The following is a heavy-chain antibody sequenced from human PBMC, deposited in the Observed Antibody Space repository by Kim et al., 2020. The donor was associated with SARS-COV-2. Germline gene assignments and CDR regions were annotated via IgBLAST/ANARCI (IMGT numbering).Heavy chain of an antibody. CDR2: IRGSGGST. Sequence: GGSLRLSCAASGFTFSSYAMSWVRQAPGKGLEWVSGIRGSGGSTYYADAVKGRFTISRDNSKNTRYLQMNSLRAEDTAVYYCAKDWPRGYVLVCYWGQGTLVTVSS. CDR1: GFTFSSYA. V-gene: IGHV3-23*01. J-gene: IGHJ4*02. D-gene: IGHD5-12*01. CDR3: AKDWPRGYVLVCY.